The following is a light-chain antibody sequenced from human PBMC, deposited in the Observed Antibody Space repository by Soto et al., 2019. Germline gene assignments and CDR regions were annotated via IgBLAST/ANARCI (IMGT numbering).Light chain of an antibody. Sequence: QSVLTQPPSASGTPGQSGTISCSGSSSNIGSNTVNWYQQLPGTAPKLLIYSNNQRPSGVPDRFSGSKSGTSASLAISGLQSEDEADYYCAAWDDSLNGAVFGGSTQLTVL. V-gene: IGLV1-44*01. CDR3: AAWDDSLNGAV. CDR1: SSNIGSNT. J-gene: IGLJ7*01. CDR2: SNN.